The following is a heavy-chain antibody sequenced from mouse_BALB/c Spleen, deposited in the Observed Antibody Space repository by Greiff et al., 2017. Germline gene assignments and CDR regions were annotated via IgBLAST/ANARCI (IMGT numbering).Heavy chain of an antibody. V-gene: IGHV1S137*01. D-gene: IGHD3-2*01. Sequence: VKLQESGAELVRPGVSVKISCKGSGYTFTDYAMHWVKQSHAKSLEWIGVISTYYGDASYNQKFKGKATMTVDKSSSTAYMELARLTSEDSAIYYCARDSSGGEMDYWGQGTSVTVSS. CDR2: ISTYYGDA. CDR3: ARDSSGGEMDY. J-gene: IGHJ4*01. CDR1: GYTFTDYA.